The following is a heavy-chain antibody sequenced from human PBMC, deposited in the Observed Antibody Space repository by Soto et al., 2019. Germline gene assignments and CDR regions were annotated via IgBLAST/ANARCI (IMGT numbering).Heavy chain of an antibody. J-gene: IGHJ4*02. V-gene: IGHV4-59*01. Sequence: SETLSLTCTVSGGSISSYYWSWIWQPPGKGLEWIGYIYYSGSANYNPSLKSRVTISVDTSKNQFSLKLSSVTAADTAVYYCARVGGGRWLQLGVHFDYWGQGTLVTVSS. D-gene: IGHD5-12*01. CDR1: GGSISSYY. CDR2: IYYSGSA. CDR3: ARVGGGRWLQLGVHFDY.